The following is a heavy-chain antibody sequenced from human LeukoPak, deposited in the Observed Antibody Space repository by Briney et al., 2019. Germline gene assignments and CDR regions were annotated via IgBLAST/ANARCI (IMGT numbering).Heavy chain of an antibody. CDR1: GYAFNDYY. D-gene: IGHD1-26*01. J-gene: IGHJ4*02. Sequence: ASMKVSCKASGYAFNDYYLHWVRQAPGQGLEWMGWIFPHNDDTKYAQKFQGRVTMTRDTSISTAYTELSRLTSDDTAVYFCARSGTYYHLGYWGQGTLVTVSS. CDR3: ARSGTYYHLGY. V-gene: IGHV1-2*02. CDR2: IFPHNDDT.